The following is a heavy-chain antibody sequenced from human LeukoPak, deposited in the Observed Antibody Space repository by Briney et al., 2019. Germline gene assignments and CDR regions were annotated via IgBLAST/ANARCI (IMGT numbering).Heavy chain of an antibody. Sequence: GGSLRLSCAASGFTFSSFTMNWVRQAPGKGLEWVSSISSTGDYIFYADSVKGRSTISRDNAKNSMFLQMNSLRAEDTAVYYCARDHQGDYWGQGTLVTVSS. V-gene: IGHV3-21*04. CDR2: ISSTGDYI. CDR1: GFTFSSFT. J-gene: IGHJ4*02. CDR3: ARDHQGDY.